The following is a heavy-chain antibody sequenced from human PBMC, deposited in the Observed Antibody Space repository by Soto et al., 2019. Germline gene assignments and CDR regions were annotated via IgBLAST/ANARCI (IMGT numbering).Heavy chain of an antibody. CDR3: ARSLSSSSGYFAA. Sequence: SETLSLTCTVACASISDYFWTWIRQPPGKGLEYIGYIYKTGKTYYNPSLKSRPFISLDTSKSQFFLRLTSVTAADTAMYYCARSLSSSSGYFAAWGQGTMVTLSS. J-gene: IGHJ5*02. CDR1: CASISDYF. V-gene: IGHV4-30-4*01. D-gene: IGHD6-6*01. CDR2: IYKTGKT.